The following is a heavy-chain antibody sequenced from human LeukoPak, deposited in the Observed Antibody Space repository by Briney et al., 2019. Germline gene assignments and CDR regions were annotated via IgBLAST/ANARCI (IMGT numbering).Heavy chain of an antibody. J-gene: IGHJ6*03. CDR1: GGSISSYY. Sequence: SETLSLTCTVSGGSISSYYWSWIRQPPGKGLEWIGYIYYSGSTNYNPSLKSRVTISVDTSKNQFSLKLSSVTAADTAVYYCARGERGYSYGSLSKYYYMDVWGKGTTVTVSS. V-gene: IGHV4-59*01. CDR2: IYYSGST. CDR3: ARGERGYSYGSLSKYYYMDV. D-gene: IGHD5-18*01.